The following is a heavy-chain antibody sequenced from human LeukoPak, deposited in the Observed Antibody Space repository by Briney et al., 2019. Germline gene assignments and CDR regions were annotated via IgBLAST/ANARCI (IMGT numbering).Heavy chain of an antibody. V-gene: IGHV3-23*01. D-gene: IGHD1-26*01. J-gene: IGHJ4*02. CDR2: ISGSGGST. CDR1: GFAFSSYA. Sequence: GGSLRLSCAASGFAFSSYAMNWVRQAPGKGLEWVSGISGSGGSTYYADSVKGRFTISRDNSKNTLYLQMNSLRDEDTAVYYCARGGRRQSGGSYPSGGFDYWGQGTLVTVSS. CDR3: ARGGRRQSGGSYPSGGFDY.